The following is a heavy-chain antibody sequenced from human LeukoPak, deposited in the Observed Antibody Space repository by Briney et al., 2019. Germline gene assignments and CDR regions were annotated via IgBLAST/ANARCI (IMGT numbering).Heavy chain of an antibody. V-gene: IGHV3-53*01. D-gene: IGHD6-13*01. CDR1: GFTFSSYG. CDR3: ARDLSAATTVVYYGMDV. J-gene: IGHJ6*02. CDR2: IYSGGST. Sequence: GGSLRLSCAASGFTFSSYGMHWVRQAPGKGLEWVSVIYSGGSTYYADSVKGRFTISRDNSKNTLYLQMNSLRAEDTAVYYCARDLSAATTVVYYGMDVWGQGTTVTVSS.